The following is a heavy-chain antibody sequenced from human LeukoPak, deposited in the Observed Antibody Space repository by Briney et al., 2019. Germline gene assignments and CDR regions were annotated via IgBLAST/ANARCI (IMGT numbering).Heavy chain of an antibody. CDR2: ISYDRSNKYYAESSNK. CDR3: ANIYGSGRYYSDY. Sequence: GRSLRLSCAASGFTFSSYDMHWVRQAPGKGLEWVAVISYDRSNKYYAESSNKYYADSVKGRFTISRDNSKNTLYLQMNSLRAEDTAVYYCANIYGSGRYYSDYWGQRTLVTVSS. CDR1: GFTFSSYD. D-gene: IGHD3-10*01. J-gene: IGHJ4*02. V-gene: IGHV3-30*18.